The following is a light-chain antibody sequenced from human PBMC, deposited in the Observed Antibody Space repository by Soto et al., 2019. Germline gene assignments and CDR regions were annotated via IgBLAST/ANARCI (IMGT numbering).Light chain of an antibody. V-gene: IGLV1-40*01. J-gene: IGLJ2*01. CDR2: GNS. CDR3: QSYDSSLSGVV. Sequence: QSVLTKPPSVSGAPGQRVTISCTGSSSNIGAGYDVHWYQQLPETAPKLLIYGNSNRPSGVPDRFSGSKSGTSASLAITGLQAEDEADYYCQSYDSSLSGVVFGGGTQLTVL. CDR1: SSNIGAGYD.